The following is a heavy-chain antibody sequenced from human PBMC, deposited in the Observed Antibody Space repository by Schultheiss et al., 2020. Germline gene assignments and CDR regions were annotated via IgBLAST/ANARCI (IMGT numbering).Heavy chain of an antibody. CDR1: GGSISSGDYY. CDR2: IYYSGST. Sequence: SETLSHTCTVSGGSISSGDYYWSWIRQPPGKGLEWIGYIYYSGSTYYNPSLKSRVTISVDTSKNQFSLKLSSVTAADTAVYYCARVGVEMATIVDYWGQGTLVTVSS. J-gene: IGHJ4*02. V-gene: IGHV4-30-4*01. D-gene: IGHD5-24*01. CDR3: ARVGVEMATIVDY.